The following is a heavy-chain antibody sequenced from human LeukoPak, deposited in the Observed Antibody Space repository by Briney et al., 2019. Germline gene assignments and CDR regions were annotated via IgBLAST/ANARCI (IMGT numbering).Heavy chain of an antibody. J-gene: IGHJ3*02. CDR2: ISSSSSYI. V-gene: IGHV3-21*04. D-gene: IGHD1-26*01. Sequence: GGSLRLSCAASGFTFSSYSMNWVRQAPGKGLEWVSSISSSSSYIYYADSVKGRFTISRDNAKNSLYLQMNSLRAEDTAVYYCAKRVGATFNAFDIWGQGTMVTVSS. CDR1: GFTFSSYS. CDR3: AKRVGATFNAFDI.